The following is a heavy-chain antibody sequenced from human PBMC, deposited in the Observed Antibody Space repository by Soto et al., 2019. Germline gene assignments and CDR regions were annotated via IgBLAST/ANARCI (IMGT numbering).Heavy chain of an antibody. D-gene: IGHD3-10*01. V-gene: IGHV1-18*01. CDR2: ISGFNGQT. CDR1: GNTFSSHG. Sequence: QVQLVQSGPEVKKPGASVKVSCKASGNTFSSHGFSWVRQAPGQGLEWMGWISGFNGQTNYALKFQGRVTLTTDTSTRTAYMELRSLRSDDTAVYFCAIVDPRGVAVVRDYWGQGTLVTVSS. J-gene: IGHJ4*02. CDR3: AIVDPRGVAVVRDY.